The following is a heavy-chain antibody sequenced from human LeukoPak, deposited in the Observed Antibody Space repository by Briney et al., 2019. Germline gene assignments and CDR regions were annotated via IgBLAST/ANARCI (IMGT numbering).Heavy chain of an antibody. V-gene: IGHV3-66*02. CDR2: MYGGGPT. J-gene: IGHJ4*02. Sequence: GGSLRLSCAASGFIVSSNYMSWVRQAPGKGLEWASVMYGGGPTYYADSVKGRFTISRDNSKDTLYLQMNSLRAEDTAVYYCAGDSDYWGQGTLVTVSS. CDR1: GFIVSSNY. CDR3: AGDSDY.